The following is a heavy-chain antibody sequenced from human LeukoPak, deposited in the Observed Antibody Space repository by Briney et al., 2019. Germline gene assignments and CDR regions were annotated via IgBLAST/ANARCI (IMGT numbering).Heavy chain of an antibody. CDR1: GYTFTSFG. Sequence: ASVKVSCKASGYTFTSFGISWVRQAPGQGLEWMGWSSAYNGNTNYAQKFQGRVTMTTDTSTSTAYMEVRSLRSDDTAVYYCARGSRRYYDSSGYYYGYWGQGTLVTVSS. D-gene: IGHD3-22*01. CDR3: ARGSRRYYDSSGYYYGY. J-gene: IGHJ4*02. CDR2: SSAYNGNT. V-gene: IGHV1-18*01.